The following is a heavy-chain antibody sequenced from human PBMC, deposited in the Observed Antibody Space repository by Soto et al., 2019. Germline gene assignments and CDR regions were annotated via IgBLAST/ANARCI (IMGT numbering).Heavy chain of an antibody. V-gene: IGHV4-4*07. CDR1: GDSMTKYY. Sequence: QVQLQESGPGLVKPSETLSLTCTVSGDSMTKYYWCWIRQPAGKGLEWIGRIYTSGSTNYNPSLKSRVTKSIDTSNNHFSLKLKAVTAADTAVYYCARTVGAAYYFDFWGQGALVTVSS. J-gene: IGHJ4*02. CDR2: IYTSGST. CDR3: ARTVGAAYYFDF. D-gene: IGHD1-26*01.